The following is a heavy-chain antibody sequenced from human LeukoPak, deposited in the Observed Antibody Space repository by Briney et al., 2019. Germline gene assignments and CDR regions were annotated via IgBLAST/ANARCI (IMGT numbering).Heavy chain of an antibody. Sequence: KPSETLSLTCTVSGGSISSYYWSWIRQPAGKGLEWIGRIYTSGSTNYNPSLKSRVTISVDTSKNQFSLKLSSVTAADTAVYYCAREILPGYSSSWYAWFDPWGQGTLVTVSS. CDR1: GGSISSYY. V-gene: IGHV4-4*07. J-gene: IGHJ5*02. CDR2: IYTSGST. CDR3: AREILPGYSSSWYAWFDP. D-gene: IGHD6-13*01.